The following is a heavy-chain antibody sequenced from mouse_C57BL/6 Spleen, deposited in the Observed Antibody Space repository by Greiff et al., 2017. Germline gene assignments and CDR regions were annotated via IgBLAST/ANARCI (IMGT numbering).Heavy chain of an antibody. CDR1: GYTFTSYG. CDR2: IYPRSGNT. Sequence: VQLQESGAELARPGASVKLSCKASGYTFTSYGISWVKQRTGQGLEWIGEIYPRSGNTYYNEKFKGKATLTADKSSSTAYMELRSLTSEDSAVYFCARRVDNWYFDVWGTGTTVTVSS. D-gene: IGHD1-1*02. V-gene: IGHV1-81*01. J-gene: IGHJ1*03. CDR3: ARRVDNWYFDV.